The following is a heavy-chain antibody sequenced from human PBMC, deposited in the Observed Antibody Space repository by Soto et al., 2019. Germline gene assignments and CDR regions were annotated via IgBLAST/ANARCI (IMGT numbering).Heavy chain of an antibody. CDR2: IWYDGSNE. J-gene: IGHJ4*02. Sequence: VQLVESGGGVVQPGRSLRLSCASSGFTFSSYDMHWVRQAPGKGLEWVAGIWYDGSNEFYADSVKGRFTISRDNSKNPRFLEIDGLGAEDTSVYYCARSAWKGGLAAPIDFWGQGTLVTVSS. CDR3: ARSAWKGGLAAPIDF. CDR1: GFTFSSYD. D-gene: IGHD6-13*01. V-gene: IGHV3-33*01.